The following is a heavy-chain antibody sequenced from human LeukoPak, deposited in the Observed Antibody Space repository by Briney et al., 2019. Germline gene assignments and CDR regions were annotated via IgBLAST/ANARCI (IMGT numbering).Heavy chain of an antibody. CDR2: ISAYNGNT. V-gene: IGHV1-18*01. Sequence: ASVKVSCKASGYTVSNYGCSWVRQAPGQGLEWMGWISAYNGNTNYAQKLQGRVTLTTDTSTTTAYMELRSLISADTAVYYCPRTGWLQSDPFDSWGQGTLVTLSP. CDR1: GYTVSNYG. J-gene: IGHJ4*02. CDR3: PRTGWLQSDPFDS. D-gene: IGHD5-24*01.